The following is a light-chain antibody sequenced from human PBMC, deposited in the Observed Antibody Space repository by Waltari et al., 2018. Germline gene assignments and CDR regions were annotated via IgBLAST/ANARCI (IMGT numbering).Light chain of an antibody. CDR1: QNIGGAY. CDR3: QQYANSPLT. V-gene: IGKV3D-20*01. CDR2: DTA. J-gene: IGKJ4*01. Sequence: EIVLTQSPATLSLSPGERATLSCGASQNIGGAYLAWYQQKPGLAPRLLIYDTAIRAAGVPYRFSGSGSGTDFTLTISRLDPEDFALYFCQQYANSPLTLGGGTKVEF.